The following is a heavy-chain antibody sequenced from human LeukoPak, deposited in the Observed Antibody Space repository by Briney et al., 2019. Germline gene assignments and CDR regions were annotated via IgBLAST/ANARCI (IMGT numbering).Heavy chain of an antibody. CDR3: ARSVGYCSDGTCYSDT. Sequence: PGGSLRLSCAASGFTFSSYVMSWVRQAPGKGLEWVSLISGPGGSTYYTDSVKGRFTISRDNSKSTLYLQMNSLRAEDTPVYYCARSVGYCSDGTCYSDTWGQGTLVTVSS. V-gene: IGHV3-23*01. CDR1: GFTFSSYV. CDR2: ISGPGGST. D-gene: IGHD2-15*01. J-gene: IGHJ5*02.